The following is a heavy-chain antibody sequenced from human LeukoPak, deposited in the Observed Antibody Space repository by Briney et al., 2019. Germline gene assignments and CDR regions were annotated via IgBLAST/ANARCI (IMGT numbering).Heavy chain of an antibody. D-gene: IGHD3-10*01. Sequence: GGSLRISCAASGFAFSDYVMNCVCQAPGERLEWVSAISASGGSTYYANSVKGRFTISRDNSKNTLYMQMNSLRADDTAVYYCAKVGYYYGAGSYCLDYWGQGTLVTVSS. CDR3: AKVGYYYGAGSYCLDY. V-gene: IGHV3-23*01. CDR2: ISASGGST. CDR1: GFAFSDYV. J-gene: IGHJ4*02.